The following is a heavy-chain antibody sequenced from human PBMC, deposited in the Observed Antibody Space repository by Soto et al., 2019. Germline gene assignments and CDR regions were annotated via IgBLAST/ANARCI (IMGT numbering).Heavy chain of an antibody. CDR1: GGSISSSSYY. CDR3: GRLASDIVVVPADPAGVEYRRYYYYYMDV. D-gene: IGHD2-2*01. CDR2: SYYSGST. J-gene: IGHJ6*03. V-gene: IGHV4-39*01. Sequence: ETLSLTCTVSGGSISSSSYYWGWIRQPPGKGLEWIGSSYYSGSTYYNPSLKSRVTISVDTSKNHFSLKLSSVTAADTAVYYCGRLASDIVVVPADPAGVEYRRYYYYYMDVWGKGTTVTVSS.